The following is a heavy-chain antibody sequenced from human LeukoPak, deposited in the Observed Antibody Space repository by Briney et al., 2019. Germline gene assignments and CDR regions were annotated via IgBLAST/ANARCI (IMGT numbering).Heavy chain of an antibody. Sequence: SETLSLTCTVSGGPISSYYWSWIRQPAGKGLEWIGRIYTSGSTNYNPSLKSRVTMSVDTSKNQFSPKLSSVTAADTAVYYCARDWHYYDSSGYFSAFDYWGQGTLVTVSS. CDR2: IYTSGST. CDR3: ARDWHYYDSSGYFSAFDY. CDR1: GGPISSYY. J-gene: IGHJ4*02. D-gene: IGHD3-22*01. V-gene: IGHV4-4*07.